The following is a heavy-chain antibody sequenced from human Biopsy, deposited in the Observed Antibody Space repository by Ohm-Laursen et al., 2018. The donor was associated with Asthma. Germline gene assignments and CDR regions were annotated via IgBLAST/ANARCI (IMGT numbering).Heavy chain of an antibody. CDR3: AREGVAGTHIED. CDR1: GFSFGSFG. J-gene: IGHJ4*02. D-gene: IGHD6-19*01. CDR2: ISYDGSSI. V-gene: IGHV3-30*03. Sequence: SLRLSCTASGFSFGSFGMHWVRQAPGKGLEWVAVISYDGSSIYYADSVKGRFTISRDNSKNTLSLQMNSLTAEDTAVYYCAREGVAGTHIEDWGQGTLVTVSS.